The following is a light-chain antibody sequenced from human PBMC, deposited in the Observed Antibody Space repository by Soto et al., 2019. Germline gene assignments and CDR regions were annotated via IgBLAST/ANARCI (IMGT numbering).Light chain of an antibody. Sequence: QSALTQPRSVSGSPGQSVTISCTDCNYKYASWYQQHPGKAPTLMIYDVSKRPSGVPDRFSGSKSGNTASLTISGLQAEDEADYYCCSYAGSYTWVFGGGTKLTVL. CDR3: CSYAGSYTWV. J-gene: IGLJ3*02. V-gene: IGLV2-11*01. CDR1: CNYKY. CDR2: DVS.